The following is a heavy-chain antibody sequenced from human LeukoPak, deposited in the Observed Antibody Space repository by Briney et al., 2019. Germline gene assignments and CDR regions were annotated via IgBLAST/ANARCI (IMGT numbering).Heavy chain of an antibody. CDR2: ISVSDDST. D-gene: IGHD2-2*01. J-gene: IGHJ4*02. Sequence: GGSLRLSCAAPGFTSSDYTMNWVRQSPGKGLEWVSGISVSDDSTYYADPVKGRFTISRDKSNNVLHLQMNSLRAEDTAVYYCARDRYCVSTNCPYDFWGQGTPVTVSS. V-gene: IGHV3-23*01. CDR3: ARDRYCVSTNCPYDF. CDR1: GFTSSDYT.